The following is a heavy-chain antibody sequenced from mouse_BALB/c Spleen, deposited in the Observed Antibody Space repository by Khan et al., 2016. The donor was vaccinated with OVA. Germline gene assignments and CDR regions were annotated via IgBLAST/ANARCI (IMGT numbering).Heavy chain of an antibody. CDR3: APVGGYYVSFVY. Sequence: EVQLQESGPEVVKPGASVKMSCKASGYTFTSYVMHWVKQKPGQGLEWIGYIYPFNDATKFNEKFNGKATLTSDKSSSTAYMELSSLTSEDSAVYYWAPVGGYYVSFVYWGQGTLVTVSA. D-gene: IGHD2-3*01. CDR2: IYPFNDAT. V-gene: IGHV1S136*01. CDR1: GYTFTSYV. J-gene: IGHJ3*01.